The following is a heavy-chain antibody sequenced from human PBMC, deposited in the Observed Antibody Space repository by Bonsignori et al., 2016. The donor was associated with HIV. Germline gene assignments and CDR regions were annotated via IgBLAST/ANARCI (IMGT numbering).Heavy chain of an antibody. Sequence: GGSLRLSCAASGFTFSATGCTGVRQAPGKGLVWVSRINSDGSSTSYVDSVKGRFTISRDNAKNTLYLQMNSLRAEDSAVYYYARRGEYPGYGYWGQGTLVTVSS. CDR2: INSDGSST. CDR1: GFTFSATG. CDR3: ARRGEYPGYGY. D-gene: IGHD5-18*01. J-gene: IGHJ4*02. V-gene: IGHV3-74*01.